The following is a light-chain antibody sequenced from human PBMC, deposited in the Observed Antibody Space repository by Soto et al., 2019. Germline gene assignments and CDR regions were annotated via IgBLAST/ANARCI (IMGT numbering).Light chain of an antibody. CDR1: QGFAGW. J-gene: IGKJ1*01. CDR3: QQYDVYPWT. V-gene: IGKV1-5*01. Sequence: GDRVTITCRASQGFAGWLAWYQQRPGKAPKLLISEASILQAGVPSRFSGSRSGTDFTLTISSLQPDDFGTYYCQQYDVYPWTFGQGTKVDIK. CDR2: EAS.